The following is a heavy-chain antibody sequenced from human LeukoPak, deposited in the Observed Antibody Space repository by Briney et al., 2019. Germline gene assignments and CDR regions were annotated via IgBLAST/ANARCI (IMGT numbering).Heavy chain of an antibody. J-gene: IGHJ6*03. D-gene: IGHD3-3*02. CDR3: AKEASDRSIFEVINRNYYMDV. V-gene: IGHV3-23*01. CDR2: IGVSVGRT. CDR1: GFTLDRYG. Sequence: GGSLRLSCAASGFTLDRYGMSWVRHAPGKGLEWVLDIGVSVGRTYYADSVKGRFTISKDNSKNTLYLQMNSLTAEDTAAYYCAKEASDRSIFEVINRNYYMDVWGKGTTVIVSS.